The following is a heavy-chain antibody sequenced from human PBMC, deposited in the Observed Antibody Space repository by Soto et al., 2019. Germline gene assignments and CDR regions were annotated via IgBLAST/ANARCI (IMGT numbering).Heavy chain of an antibody. J-gene: IGHJ3*02. D-gene: IGHD1-26*01. V-gene: IGHV1-69*01. CDR1: GGTFSTYA. CDR3: ASHPQTYTGNHDAFDI. Sequence: VKVSCKTSGGTFSTYAISWVRQAPGQGLEWMGGIIPIFGTANYAQKFQGRVTITADESTSTAYMELSSLRSEDTAVYYCASHPQTYTGNHDAFDIWGQGTMVTVSS. CDR2: IIPIFGTA.